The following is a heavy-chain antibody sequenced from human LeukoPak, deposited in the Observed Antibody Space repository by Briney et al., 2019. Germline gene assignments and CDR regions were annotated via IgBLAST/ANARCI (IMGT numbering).Heavy chain of an antibody. D-gene: IGHD2-15*01. CDR1: GFTFSGYA. Sequence: GRSLRLSCAASGFTFSGYAMSWVRQAPGKGLEWVSAISGSGGSTYYADSVKGRFTISRDNSKNTLYLQMNSLRAEDTAVYYCAKDLGGYCSGGSCYPPWDLDYWGQGTLVTVSS. CDR3: AKDLGGYCSGGSCYPPWDLDY. V-gene: IGHV3-23*01. CDR2: ISGSGGST. J-gene: IGHJ4*02.